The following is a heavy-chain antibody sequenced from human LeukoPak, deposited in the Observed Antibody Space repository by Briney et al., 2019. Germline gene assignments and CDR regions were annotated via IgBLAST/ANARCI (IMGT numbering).Heavy chain of an antibody. CDR1: GYTPTSYR. CDR3: ARDRQCGY. V-gene: IGHV1-18*01. J-gene: IGHJ4*02. Sequence: VASLKVSCKAPGYTPTSYRTSWGRHAPREGLEWMGQIIPYNVITNYAPKLQGRLSMPTDTATSAAYMELTSLTSDDTAVYYCARDRQCGYWGQGTLVTVSS. D-gene: IGHD2-21*01. CDR2: IIPYNVIT.